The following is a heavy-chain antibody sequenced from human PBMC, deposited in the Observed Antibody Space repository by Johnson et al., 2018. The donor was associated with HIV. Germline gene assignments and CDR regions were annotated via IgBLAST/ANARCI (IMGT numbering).Heavy chain of an antibody. J-gene: IGHJ3*02. V-gene: IGHV3-30-3*01. CDR1: GFTFSSYA. D-gene: IGHD2-2*01. CDR3: AREGNQLLGCDAFDI. Sequence: VQLVESGGGVVQPGRSLRLSCAASGFTFSSYAMHWVRQAPGKGLEWVAVISYDGTNRYYADSVKGRFTISRHTSKNTLYLQMNSLRPEDTAVYYCAREGNQLLGCDAFDIWGQWTMVTVSS. CDR2: ISYDGTNR.